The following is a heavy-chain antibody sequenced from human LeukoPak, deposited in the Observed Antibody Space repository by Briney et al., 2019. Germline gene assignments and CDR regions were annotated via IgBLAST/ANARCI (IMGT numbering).Heavy chain of an antibody. Sequence: GGSLRLSCAASGFLFNTYWMSWVRQAPGKGLEWVSVIYSGGSTYYADSVKGRFTISRDNSENTLYLQMNSLRAEDTAVYYCAREKGSYRTFDYWGQGTLVTVSS. V-gene: IGHV3-53*01. CDR1: GFLFNTYW. CDR3: AREKGSYRTFDY. D-gene: IGHD1-26*01. CDR2: IYSGGST. J-gene: IGHJ4*02.